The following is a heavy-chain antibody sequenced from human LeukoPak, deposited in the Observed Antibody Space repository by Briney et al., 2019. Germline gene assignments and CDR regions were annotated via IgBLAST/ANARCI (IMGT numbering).Heavy chain of an antibody. V-gene: IGHV4-61*02. J-gene: IGHJ4*02. CDR3: ARGGSTYDFWSGSFDY. Sequence: SETLSLTCTVSGGSISSGSYYWSWIRQPAGKGLEWIGRIYTSGSTNYNPSLKSRVTISVDTSKNQFSLKLSSVTAADTAVYYCARGGSTYDFWSGSFDYWSQGTLVTVSS. CDR2: IYTSGST. D-gene: IGHD3-3*01. CDR1: GGSISSGSYY.